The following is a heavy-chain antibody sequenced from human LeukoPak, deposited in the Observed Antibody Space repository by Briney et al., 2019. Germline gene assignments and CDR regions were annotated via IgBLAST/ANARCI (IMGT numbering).Heavy chain of an antibody. V-gene: IGHV1-3*01. CDR1: GYTFTSYA. Sequence: ALVKVSCKASGYTFTSYAMHWVRQAPGQRLEWMGWINAGNGNTKYSQKFQGRVTITRDTSASTAYMELSSLRSEDTAVYYCARDQVVVVVAATIDYYYYGMDVWGQGTTVTVSS. J-gene: IGHJ6*02. CDR3: ARDQVVVVVAATIDYYYYGMDV. D-gene: IGHD2-15*01. CDR2: INAGNGNT.